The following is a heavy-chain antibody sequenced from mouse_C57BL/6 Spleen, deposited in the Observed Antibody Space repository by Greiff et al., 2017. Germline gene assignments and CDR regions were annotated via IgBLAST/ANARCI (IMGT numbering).Heavy chain of an antibody. J-gene: IGHJ3*01. D-gene: IGHD2-4*01. V-gene: IGHV1-81*01. Sequence: SGAELARPGASVKLSCKASGYTFTSYGISWVKQRTGQGLEWIGEIYPRSGNTYYNEKFKGKATLTADKSSSTAYMELRSLTSEDSAVYFCASYDYDDWFAYWGQGTLVTVSA. CDR3: ASYDYDDWFAY. CDR2: IYPRSGNT. CDR1: GYTFTSYG.